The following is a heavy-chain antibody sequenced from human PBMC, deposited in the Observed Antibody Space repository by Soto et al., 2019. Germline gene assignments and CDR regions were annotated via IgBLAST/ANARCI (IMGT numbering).Heavy chain of an antibody. CDR3: AKGLIRTLEY. Sequence: EVQLLESGGGLVQPGGSLRLSCAASGFTFSSYAMSWVRQAPGKGLEWVSGITGSGGTTYYADSGKGRFTISRDNSKNPLYLQMNSLRPEDTAVFYCAKGLIRTLEYWGQGTLATVSS. D-gene: IGHD2-8*01. V-gene: IGHV3-23*01. CDR2: ITGSGGTT. J-gene: IGHJ4*02. CDR1: GFTFSSYA.